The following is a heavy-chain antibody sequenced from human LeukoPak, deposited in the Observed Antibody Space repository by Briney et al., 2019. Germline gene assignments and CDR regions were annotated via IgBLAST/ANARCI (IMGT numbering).Heavy chain of an antibody. V-gene: IGHV3-43*02. J-gene: IGHJ4*02. CDR1: GFTFDDYA. CDR2: ISGDGGST. CDR3: AKEGLLRGYFDY. Sequence: GGSLRLSCAAPGFTFDDYAMHWVRQAPGQVLEWVSLISGDGGSTYYADSVKGRFTISRDNSKNSLYLQMNSLRTEDTALYYCAKEGLLRGYFDYWGQGTLVTVSS. D-gene: IGHD3-22*01.